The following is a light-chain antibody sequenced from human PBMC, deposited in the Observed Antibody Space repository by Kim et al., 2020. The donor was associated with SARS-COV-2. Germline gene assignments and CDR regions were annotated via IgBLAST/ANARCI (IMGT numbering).Light chain of an antibody. J-gene: IGKJ2*03. CDR1: QSVLYSSNNKNY. Sequence: SATITCKSSQSVLYSSNNKNYLAWYQQKPGQSPKLLIYWASTRESGVPDRFSGSGSGTDFTLTISSLQAEDAAVYYCQQYYTTPYSFGQGTKLEI. CDR2: WAS. V-gene: IGKV4-1*01. CDR3: QQYYTTPYS.